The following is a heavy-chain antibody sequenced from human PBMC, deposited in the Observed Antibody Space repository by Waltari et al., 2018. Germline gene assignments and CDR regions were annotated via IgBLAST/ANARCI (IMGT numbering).Heavy chain of an antibody. CDR3: ATWWDYYYGMDV. Sequence: QVQLVQSGAEVKKPGSSVKVSCKASGGTFSSYAIRWVRQAPGQGLEWMGGIIPIFGTANYAQKFQGRVTITTDESTSTAYMELSSLRSEDTAVYYCATWWDYYYGMDVWGQGTTVTVSS. D-gene: IGHD2-15*01. V-gene: IGHV1-69*05. J-gene: IGHJ6*02. CDR1: GGTFSSYA. CDR2: IIPIFGTA.